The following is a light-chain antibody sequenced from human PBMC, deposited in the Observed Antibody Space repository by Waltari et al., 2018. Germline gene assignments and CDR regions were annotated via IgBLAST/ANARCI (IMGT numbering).Light chain of an antibody. Sequence: EIALTQYPGTLSLSPGERATLSCRASQTITGSWLTWYQRKPGQAPRLLIYGASIRATGIPVRFRGSGSGTDFTLTISRLEPEDFAVYYCQQYDGSSVTFGGGTKVEVK. J-gene: IGKJ4*01. CDR1: QTITGSW. V-gene: IGKV3-20*01. CDR3: QQYDGSSVT. CDR2: GAS.